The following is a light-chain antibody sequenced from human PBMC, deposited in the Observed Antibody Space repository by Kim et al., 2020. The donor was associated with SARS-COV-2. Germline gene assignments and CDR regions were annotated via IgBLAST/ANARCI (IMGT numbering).Light chain of an antibody. V-gene: IGLV2-23*01. J-gene: IGLJ3*02. CDR3: CSYAGSSTLV. CDR1: RSDVGTSIP. CDR2: AGS. Sequence: QPITISSTRIRSDVGTSIPDSWYLPRPGEQPILMSYAGSKRPSGVSNRFSGSQSDNTASLTITVLQAEDEADYYCCSYAGSSTLVFGGGTQLTVL.